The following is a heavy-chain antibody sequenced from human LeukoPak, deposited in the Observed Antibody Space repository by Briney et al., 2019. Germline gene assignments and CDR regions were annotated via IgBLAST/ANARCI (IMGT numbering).Heavy chain of an antibody. CDR2: IYPGDSDT. CDR1: GSSFTSYW. CDR3: ARRSDLSSSWFFDY. V-gene: IGHV5-51*01. Sequence: KLGESLQISCKGSGSSFTSYWIGWVRQLPGKGLEWMGIIYPGDSDTRYSPSFQGQVTISADKSISTAYLQWSSLKASDTAMYYCARRSDLSSSWFFDYWGQGTLVTVSS. J-gene: IGHJ4*02. D-gene: IGHD6-13*01.